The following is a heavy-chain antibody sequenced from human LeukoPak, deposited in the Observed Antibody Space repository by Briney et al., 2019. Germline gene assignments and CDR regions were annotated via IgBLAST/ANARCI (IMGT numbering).Heavy chain of an antibody. J-gene: IGHJ3*02. D-gene: IGHD2-21*02. CDR1: GYTLTELS. CDR2: FDPEDGET. CDR3: KGIVVVTASSDAFDI. Sequence: ASVKVPCKVSGYTLTELSMHWVRQAPGKGLEWMGGFDPEDGETIYAQKFQGRVTMTEDTSTDTAYMELSSLRSENTAVYYCKGIVVVTASSDAFDIWGQGTMVTVSS. V-gene: IGHV1-24*01.